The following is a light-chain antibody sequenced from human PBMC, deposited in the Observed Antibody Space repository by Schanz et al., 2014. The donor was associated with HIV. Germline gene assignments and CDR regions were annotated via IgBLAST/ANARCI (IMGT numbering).Light chain of an antibody. CDR2: DVN. CDR3: CSYTTTSTYV. J-gene: IGLJ1*01. CDR1: SSDVGGYNY. Sequence: QSALTQPASVSGSPGQSITISCTGTSSDVGGYNYVSWYQQHPGEAPKLMIFDVNNRPSGVSNRFSGSKSGNTASLTISGLQAEDEADYYCCSYTTTSTYVFGAGTKLTVL. V-gene: IGLV2-14*03.